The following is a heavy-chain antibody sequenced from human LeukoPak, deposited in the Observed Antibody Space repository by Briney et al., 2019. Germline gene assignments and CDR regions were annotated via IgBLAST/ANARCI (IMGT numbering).Heavy chain of an antibody. V-gene: IGHV4-34*01. CDR3: ARGGDGSSPHSDWFDP. Sequence: SETLSLTCAVYGGSFSGFYWSWIRQPPGKGLEWIGEINHSGSTNYNPSLKSRVTISVDTSKNQFSLKLSSVTAADTAVYYCARGGDGSSPHSDWFDPWGQGTLVTVSS. D-gene: IGHD6-6*01. J-gene: IGHJ5*02. CDR2: INHSGST. CDR1: GGSFSGFY.